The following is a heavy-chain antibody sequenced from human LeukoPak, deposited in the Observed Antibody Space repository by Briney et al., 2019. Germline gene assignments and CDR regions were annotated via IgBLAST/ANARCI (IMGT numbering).Heavy chain of an antibody. Sequence: GGSLRLSCAASGFTFSSYSMNWVRQAPGKGLEWVSYISSSSSTIYYADSVKGRFTISRDNAKNSLYLQMNSLRAEDTAVYYCAKDPVVRGVKAYYFDYWGQGTLVTVSS. V-gene: IGHV3-48*01. CDR1: GFTFSSYS. D-gene: IGHD3-10*01. CDR2: ISSSSSTI. CDR3: AKDPVVRGVKAYYFDY. J-gene: IGHJ4*02.